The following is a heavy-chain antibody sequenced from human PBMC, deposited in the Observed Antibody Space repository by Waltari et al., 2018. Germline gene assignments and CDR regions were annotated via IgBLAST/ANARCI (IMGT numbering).Heavy chain of an antibody. Sequence: EVQLLQSGTELKKPGSTVKISCQVSGYRFTEYYIHWVQQAPGKGPQWMGLVDPEDGETIYAERFQGRVTITADTSTETAFMELSSLTSDDTAVYYCVTALGDRSSASRPFDVWGLGTLITVSS. CDR1: GYRFTEYY. D-gene: IGHD3-10*01. CDR2: VDPEDGET. V-gene: IGHV1-69-2*01. CDR3: VTALGDRSSASRPFDV. J-gene: IGHJ3*01.